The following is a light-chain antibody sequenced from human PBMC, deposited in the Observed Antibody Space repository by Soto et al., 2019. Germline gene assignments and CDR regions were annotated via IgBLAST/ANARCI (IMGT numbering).Light chain of an antibody. CDR2: EVS. CDR3: SSYTATNTYA. CDR1: TSDVGNYNY. Sequence: QSALTQPASVSGSPGQSITISCTGTTSDVGNYNYVSWYQQHPGKAPKLMIYEVSYRSTGASNRFSGTKSGNTASLTISGLQGEDEADYYCSSYTATNTYAFGTGTKVTVL. V-gene: IGLV2-14*01. J-gene: IGLJ1*01.